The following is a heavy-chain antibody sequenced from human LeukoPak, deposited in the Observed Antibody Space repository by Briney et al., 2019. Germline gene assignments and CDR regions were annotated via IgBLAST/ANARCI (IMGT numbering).Heavy chain of an antibody. V-gene: IGHV1-2*02. CDR2: INPNSGGT. D-gene: IGHD3-10*01. CDR1: GYTFTGYY. CDR3: AREFSGSYYSQYYYGLDV. J-gene: IGHJ6*02. Sequence: ASVKVSCTSSGYTFTGYYMHWVRQAPGQELEWMGWINPNSGGTNYAQKFQGRVTMTRDTSISTAYMELSRLRSDDTAVYYCAREFSGSYYSQYYYGLDVWGQGTTVTVSS.